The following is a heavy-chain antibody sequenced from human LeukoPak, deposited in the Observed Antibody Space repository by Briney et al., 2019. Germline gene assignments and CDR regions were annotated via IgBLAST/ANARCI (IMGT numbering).Heavy chain of an antibody. CDR1: GFNLISIW. D-gene: IGHD4-17*01. CDR3: ATSTVTTWTYDY. J-gene: IGHJ4*02. V-gene: IGHV3-7*02. Sequence: GSLRPLCCASGFNLISIWNGWVRQAPGKGVEGVANIKQDGSEKYYVDSVEGRFTISRDNAKNSLYLQMNSLRAEDTAVYYCATSTVTTWTYDYWGQGTLVTVSS. CDR2: IKQDGSEK.